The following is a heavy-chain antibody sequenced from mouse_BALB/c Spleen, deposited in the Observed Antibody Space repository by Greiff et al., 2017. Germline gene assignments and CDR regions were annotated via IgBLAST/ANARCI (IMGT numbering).Heavy chain of an antibody. D-gene: IGHD2-1*01. Sequence: EVNLVESGGGLVQPGGSRKLSCAASGFTFSSFGMHWVRQAPEKGLEWVAYISSGSSTIYYADTVKGRFTISRDNPKNTLFLQMTSLRSEDTAMYYCARGFGNYPFFDYWGQGTTLTVSS. CDR3: ARGFGNYPFFDY. V-gene: IGHV5-17*02. CDR1: GFTFSSFG. J-gene: IGHJ2*01. CDR2: ISSGSSTI.